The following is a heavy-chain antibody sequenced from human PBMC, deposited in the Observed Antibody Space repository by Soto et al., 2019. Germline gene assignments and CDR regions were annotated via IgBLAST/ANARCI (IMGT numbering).Heavy chain of an antibody. Sequence: VLLVESGGGLVQPGRSLRLSCAVSGFNFGNYAMHWVLQAPGKGLEWVAAINWNSDKVAYAGSVLGRFTIFRDSAKNSLHLQMNDLTTEDTALYYCAKDKGGTPYYIDSWGQGILVTVSS. CDR3: AKDKGGTPYYIDS. V-gene: IGHV3-9*01. CDR1: GFNFGNYA. D-gene: IGHD6-25*01. J-gene: IGHJ4*02. CDR2: INWNSDKV.